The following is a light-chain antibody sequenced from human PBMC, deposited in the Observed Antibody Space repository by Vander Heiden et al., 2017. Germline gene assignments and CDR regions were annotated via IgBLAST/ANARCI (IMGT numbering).Light chain of an antibody. CDR1: QSIFYSPNKKNA. J-gene: IGKJ1*01. CDR2: WAS. CDR3: QQFYRNPT. Sequence: DIVMTQSPDSLAGSLGERATINCKSSQSIFYSPNKKNALVWYQQKSGQPPKLLIHWASTRESGVPDRFSGSGSGTDFTLPISSLQAEDVAGYYCQQFYRNPTFGQGTKVEI. V-gene: IGKV4-1*01.